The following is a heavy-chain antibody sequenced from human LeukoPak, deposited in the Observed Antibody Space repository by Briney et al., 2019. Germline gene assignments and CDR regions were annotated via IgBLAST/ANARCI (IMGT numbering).Heavy chain of an antibody. Sequence: ASVKVSCKASGGTFSSYAISWVRQAPGQGLEWMGGIIPIFGTANYAQKFQGRVTITTDESTCTAYMELSSLRSEDTAVYYCARAIVPAATYYYYYYMDVWGKGTTVTVSS. CDR3: ARAIVPAATYYYYYYMDV. D-gene: IGHD2-2*01. CDR1: GGTFSSYA. V-gene: IGHV1-69*05. CDR2: IIPIFGTA. J-gene: IGHJ6*03.